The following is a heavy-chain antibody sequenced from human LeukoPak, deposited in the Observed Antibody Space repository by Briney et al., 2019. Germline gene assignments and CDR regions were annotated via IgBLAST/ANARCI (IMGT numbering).Heavy chain of an antibody. CDR1: GGSFSGYY. Sequence: SETLSLTCAVYGGSFSGYYWSWIRQPPGKGLEWIGEINHSGSTNYNLSLKSRVTISVDTSKNQFSLKLSSVTAADTAVYYCASRARGYSYGTVDYWGQGTLVTVSS. V-gene: IGHV4-34*01. CDR2: INHSGST. CDR3: ASRARGYSYGTVDY. D-gene: IGHD5-18*01. J-gene: IGHJ4*02.